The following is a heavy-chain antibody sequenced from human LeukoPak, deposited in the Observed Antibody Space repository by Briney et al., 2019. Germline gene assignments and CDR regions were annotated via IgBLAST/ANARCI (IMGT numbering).Heavy chain of an antibody. CDR3: AKDRYYDSGGLYYFDY. D-gene: IGHD3-22*01. J-gene: IGHJ4*02. CDR2: ISASYGST. CDR1: GLSVSSND. Sequence: PGGSLRLSCAASGLSVSSNDMSWVRQAPGKGLEWVSAISASYGSTYYADSVRGRFTISRDNSKNTLYLQMNSLRAEDTAVYYCAKDRYYDSGGLYYFDYWGQGTLVTVSS. V-gene: IGHV3-23*01.